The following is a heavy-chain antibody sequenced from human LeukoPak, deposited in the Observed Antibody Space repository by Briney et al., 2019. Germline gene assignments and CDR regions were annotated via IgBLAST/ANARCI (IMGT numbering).Heavy chain of an antibody. CDR2: IGSSSSYI. V-gene: IGHV3-21*01. CDR3: ARDKGIAARPADY. CDR1: GFTFSSYS. J-gene: IGHJ4*02. D-gene: IGHD6-6*01. Sequence: GGSLRLSCAASGFTFSSYSMNWVRQAPGKGLEWVSSIGSSSSYIYYADSVKGRFTISRDNAKNSLYLQMNSLRAEDTAVYYCARDKGIAARPADYWGQGTLVTVSS.